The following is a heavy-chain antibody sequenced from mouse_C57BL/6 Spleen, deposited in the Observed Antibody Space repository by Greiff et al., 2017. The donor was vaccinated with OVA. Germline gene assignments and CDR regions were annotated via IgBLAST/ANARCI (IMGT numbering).Heavy chain of an antibody. Sequence: EVKLVESGGGLVKPGGSLKLSCAASGFTFSSYAMSWVRQTPEKRLEWVATISDGGSYTYYPDNVKGRFTISRDNAKNNLYLQMSHLKSEDTAMYYCARENYGNYVNAMDYWGQGTSVTVSS. J-gene: IGHJ4*01. CDR1: GFTFSSYA. CDR3: ARENYGNYVNAMDY. D-gene: IGHD2-1*01. V-gene: IGHV5-4*01. CDR2: ISDGGSYT.